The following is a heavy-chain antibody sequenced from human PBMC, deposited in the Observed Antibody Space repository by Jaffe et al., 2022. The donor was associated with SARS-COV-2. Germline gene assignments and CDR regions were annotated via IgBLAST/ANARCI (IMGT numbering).Heavy chain of an antibody. J-gene: IGHJ4*02. V-gene: IGHV4-61*02. CDR3: ARDWVGRNHHTFDY. Sequence: QVQLQESGPGLVKPSQTLSLTCTVSGGSISSGSYYWSWIRQPAGKGLEWIGRIYTSGSTNYNPSLKSRVTISVDTSKNQFSLKLSSVTAADTAVYYCARDWVGRNHHTFDYWGQGTLVTVSS. D-gene: IGHD1-1*01. CDR1: GGSISSGSYY. CDR2: IYTSGST.